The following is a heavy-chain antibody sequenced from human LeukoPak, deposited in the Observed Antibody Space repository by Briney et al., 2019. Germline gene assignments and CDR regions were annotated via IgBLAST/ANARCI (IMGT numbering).Heavy chain of an antibody. J-gene: IGHJ4*02. CDR2: ISSNGDNR. D-gene: IGHD2-2*01. CDR1: GFTFSSYG. V-gene: IGHV3-64*01. CDR3: ARGRLKAGYCTTTNCYEGTFDH. Sequence: GGSLRLSCAASGFTFSSYGMHWVRQAPGKGLEYVAAISSNGDNRYYAKSVKGRFTISRDDSTNTLYLQMGSLRAEDMAVYYCARGRLKAGYCTTTNCYEGTFDHWGQGTLVTVSS.